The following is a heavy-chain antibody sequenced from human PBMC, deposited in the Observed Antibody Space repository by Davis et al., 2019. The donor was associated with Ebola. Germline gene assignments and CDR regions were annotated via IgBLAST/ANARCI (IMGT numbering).Heavy chain of an antibody. CDR1: GYSFTSYW. J-gene: IGHJ4*02. Sequence: GGSLRLSCKGSGYSFTSYWIGWVRQMPGKGLEWMGIIYPGDSDTRYSPSFQGQVTISADKSISTAYLRWGSLKASDTAMYYCARLSIVGATTFDYWGQGTLVTVSS. D-gene: IGHD1-26*01. CDR3: ARLSIVGATTFDY. CDR2: IYPGDSDT. V-gene: IGHV5-51*01.